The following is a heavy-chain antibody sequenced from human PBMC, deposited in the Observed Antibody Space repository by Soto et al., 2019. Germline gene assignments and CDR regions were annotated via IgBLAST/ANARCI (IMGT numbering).Heavy chain of an antibody. CDR2: ISAYSGST. Sequence: QVQLVQSGAEVKKPGASVKVSCKASGYTFTSYGISWVRQAPGQGLEWMGWISAYSGSTNYAQKLQRRVTMTTDTASITAYMELRSLRSDDTAVHYCARSIAAAVDFDYWGQGTLVTVSS. CDR1: GYTFTSYG. J-gene: IGHJ4*02. CDR3: ARSIAAAVDFDY. V-gene: IGHV1-18*01. D-gene: IGHD6-13*01.